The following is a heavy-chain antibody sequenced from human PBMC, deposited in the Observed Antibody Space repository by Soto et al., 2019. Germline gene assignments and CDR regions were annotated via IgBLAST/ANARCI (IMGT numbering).Heavy chain of an antibody. CDR3: ARRGRDGYDY. V-gene: IGHV3-21*01. CDR2: ISSSSSYI. J-gene: IGHJ4*02. D-gene: IGHD5-12*01. Sequence: GGALRLSCAASVFTFSSYSVNWVRQAPGKGLEWVSSISSSSSYIYYADSVKGRFTISRDNAKNSLYLQMNSLRAEDTAVYYCARRGRDGYDYWGQGTLVTVSS. CDR1: VFTFSSYS.